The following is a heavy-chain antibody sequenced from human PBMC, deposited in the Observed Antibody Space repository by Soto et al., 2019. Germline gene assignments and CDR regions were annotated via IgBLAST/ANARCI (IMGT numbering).Heavy chain of an antibody. J-gene: IGHJ4*02. CDR2: IIPIFDAT. D-gene: IGHD3-10*01. CDR3: ARDLTSVRGS. V-gene: IGHV1-69*01. Sequence: QVQMVQSGAEVKKPGSSARVSCKVSGGTFSRHSISWVRQAPGQGLEWMGGIIPIFDATQYALKFQGRLTITADESTTTFHMDLSGLRPEDTAIYYCARDLTSVRGSWGQGTLVTVS. CDR1: GGTFSRHS.